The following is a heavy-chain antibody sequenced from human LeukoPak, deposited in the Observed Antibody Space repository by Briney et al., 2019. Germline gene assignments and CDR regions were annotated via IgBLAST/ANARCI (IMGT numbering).Heavy chain of an antibody. CDR3: ARADCGGDCNDAFDI. CDR1: VGTFSSYA. CDR2: IIPLFGTA. D-gene: IGHD2-21*02. V-gene: IGHV1-69*05. J-gene: IGHJ3*02. Sequence: ASVKVSCKASVGTFSSYAISWVRHAPGQGLEWMGGIIPLFGTANYAQKFQGRVTITTDESTGTAYMELSSLRSEDTAVYYCARADCGGDCNDAFDIWGQGTMVTVSS.